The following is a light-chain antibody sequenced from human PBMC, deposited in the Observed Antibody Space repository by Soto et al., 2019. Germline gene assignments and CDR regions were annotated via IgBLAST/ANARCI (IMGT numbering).Light chain of an antibody. CDR1: QAIRND. V-gene: IGKV1-6*01. CDR3: LQDYTYPLT. CDR2: AAS. Sequence: AIEMTQSPSSLSASVGDSVTITCRASQAIRNDLAWYQQKPGKAPDLLIYAASTLQSGVPSRFSGSGSGTDFTLTINSLQPEDFATYYCLQDYTYPLTFGGGTKVDI. J-gene: IGKJ4*01.